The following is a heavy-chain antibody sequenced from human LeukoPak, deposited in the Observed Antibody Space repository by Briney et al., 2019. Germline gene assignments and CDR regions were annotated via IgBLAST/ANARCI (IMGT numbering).Heavy chain of an antibody. CDR2: IYYSVST. V-gene: IGHV4-59*11. Sequence: SETLSLTCTVSGGSISSHYWSWIRQPPEKGLEWIGYIYYSVSTNYNPSLKSRVTISVDTSKNPFSLKLSSVTAADTAVYYCARAPTLWRSWHDAAYYYYYMDVWGKGTSVTVSS. D-gene: IGHD6-13*01. J-gene: IGHJ6*03. CDR1: GGSISSHY. CDR3: ARAPTLWRSWHDAAYYYYYMDV.